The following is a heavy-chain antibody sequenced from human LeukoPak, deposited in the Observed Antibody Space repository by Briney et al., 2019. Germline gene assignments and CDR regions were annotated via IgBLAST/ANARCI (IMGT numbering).Heavy chain of an antibody. V-gene: IGHV4-59*01. J-gene: IGHJ4*02. D-gene: IGHD6-13*01. CDR2: MYNSGST. CDR1: GGSISSYY. Sequence: SETLSLTCTVSGGSISSYYCSWIRQPPGKGLEWMGYMYNSGSTNYNPSLRSRFTISVDTSKNKFSLKLSTVNAWHTAVYYFAGYSSPARYFFDYWGQGTLVTVSS. CDR3: AGYSSPARYFFDY.